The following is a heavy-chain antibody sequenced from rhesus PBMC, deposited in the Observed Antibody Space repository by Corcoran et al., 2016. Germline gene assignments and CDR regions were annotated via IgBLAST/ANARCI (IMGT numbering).Heavy chain of an antibody. CDR3: STGGGPCGLD. V-gene: IGHV3-54*02. J-gene: IGHJ4*01. CDR1: GFTFSRYG. Sequence: EVQLVESGGGLVQPGGSLRRSCPAYGFTFSRYGIAWARLAPGKGREWVAVISYDESKTDDSDCVKERINISRDNSKNMLYLQMNNLKWEDTAVYCCSTGGGPCGLDWGQGVLVTVSS. CDR2: ISYDESKT.